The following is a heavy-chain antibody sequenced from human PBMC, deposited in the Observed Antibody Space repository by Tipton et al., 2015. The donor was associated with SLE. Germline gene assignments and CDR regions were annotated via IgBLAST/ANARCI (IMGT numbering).Heavy chain of an antibody. J-gene: IGHJ4*02. CDR2: IYYSGST. V-gene: IGHV4-59*06. Sequence: TLSLTCTVSGGSISSYYWSWIRQPAGKGLEWIGYIYYSGSTYYNPSPKSRVTISVDTSKNQFSLKLNSVTAADTAVYYCARGRTAMVSDWGQGPLVPVSS. CDR3: ARGRTAMVSD. CDR1: GGSISSYY. D-gene: IGHD5-18*01.